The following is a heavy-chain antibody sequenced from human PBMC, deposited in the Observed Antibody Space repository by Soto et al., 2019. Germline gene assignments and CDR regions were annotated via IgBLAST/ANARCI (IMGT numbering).Heavy chain of an antibody. V-gene: IGHV4-4*02. CDR3: ASHLVMAGTRGFDH. J-gene: IGHJ4*02. D-gene: IGHD6-19*01. CDR1: SGSIFSSNW. Sequence: QVQLQESGPGLVKPSGTLSLTCAVSSGSIFSSNWWSWVRQPPGKGLEWIGETRNSGGANYNPSLQGRVTISVDRSKNHFFLELRSVTAADTAVYYCASHLVMAGTRGFDHWGLGTLVTVSS. CDR2: TRNSGGA.